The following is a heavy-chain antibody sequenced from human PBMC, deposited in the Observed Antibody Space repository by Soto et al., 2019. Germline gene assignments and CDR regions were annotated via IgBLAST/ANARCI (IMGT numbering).Heavy chain of an antibody. CDR2: IIPILGIA. J-gene: IGHJ4*02. Sequence: QVQLVQSGAEVKKPGSSVKVSCKASGGTFSSYTISWVRQAPGQGLEWIGRIIPILGIANYAQKFQGRVTITADKSTSTAYMELSSLRSEDTAVYYCASPGGYSSSGFDYWGQGTLVTVSS. CDR1: GGTFSSYT. CDR3: ASPGGYSSSGFDY. V-gene: IGHV1-69*02. D-gene: IGHD6-13*01.